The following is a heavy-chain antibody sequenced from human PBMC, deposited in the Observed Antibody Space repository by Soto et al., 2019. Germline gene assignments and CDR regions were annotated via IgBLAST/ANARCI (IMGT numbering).Heavy chain of an antibody. D-gene: IGHD2-2*01. Sequence: EVQLVESGGGLVQPGGSLRLSCAASGFTFSSYWMSWVRQAPGQGLEWVANIKQDGSEKYYVDSVKGRFTISRDNAKNSLYLQMNSLRAEDTAVYYCAREPGYCSSTSCYNWFDPWGQGTLVTVSS. V-gene: IGHV3-7*01. CDR3: AREPGYCSSTSCYNWFDP. CDR2: IKQDGSEK. J-gene: IGHJ5*02. CDR1: GFTFSSYW.